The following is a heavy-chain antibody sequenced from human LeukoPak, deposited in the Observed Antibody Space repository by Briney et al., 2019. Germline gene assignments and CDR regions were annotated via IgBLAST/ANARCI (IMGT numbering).Heavy chain of an antibody. CDR2: ISYDGSNK. Sequence: GRSLRLSCAASGFTFSSYGMHWVRQAPGKGLEWVAVISYDGSNKYYADSVKGRFTISRDNSKNTLYLQMNSLKTEDTAVYYCTKIWGIAVAESPTGPNSYWGQGTLVTVSS. D-gene: IGHD6-19*01. V-gene: IGHV3-30*18. J-gene: IGHJ4*02. CDR1: GFTFSSYG. CDR3: TKIWGIAVAESPTGPNSY.